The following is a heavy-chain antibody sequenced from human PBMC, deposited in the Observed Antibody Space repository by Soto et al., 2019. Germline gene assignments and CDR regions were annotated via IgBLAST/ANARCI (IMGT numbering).Heavy chain of an antibody. CDR2: ISSSSSTI. CDR1: GFTFSSYS. D-gene: IGHD2-21*02. CDR3: ARKGFVGGWGLDY. V-gene: IGHV3-48*01. Sequence: EVQLVESGGGLVQPGGSLRLSCAASGFTFSSYSMNWVRQAPGKGLEWVSYISSSSSTIYYADSVKGRFTISRDNAKNSLYRQMNSLRAEDTAVYYCARKGFVGGWGLDYWGQGTLVTVSS. J-gene: IGHJ4*02.